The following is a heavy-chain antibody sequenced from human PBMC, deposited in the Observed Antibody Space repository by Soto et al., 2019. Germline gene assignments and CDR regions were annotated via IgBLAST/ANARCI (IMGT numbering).Heavy chain of an antibody. Sequence: VALVKVSCKASGYTFSNYGISWVRQAPGQGLEWMGWISAYKGNTNYAQKLQGRVTMTTDTSTSTAYMELRSLRSDDTAVYYCASRSGQLPYYFDYWGQGTLVTVSS. J-gene: IGHJ4*02. CDR3: ASRSGQLPYYFDY. V-gene: IGHV1-18*01. D-gene: IGHD6-6*01. CDR1: GYTFSNYG. CDR2: ISAYKGNT.